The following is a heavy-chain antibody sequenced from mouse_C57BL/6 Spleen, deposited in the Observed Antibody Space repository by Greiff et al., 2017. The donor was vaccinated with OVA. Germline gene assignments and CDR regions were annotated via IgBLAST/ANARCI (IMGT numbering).Heavy chain of an antibody. Sequence: VKLVESGPGLVAPSQSLSITCTVSGFSLTSYGVHWVRQPPGKGLEWLVVIWSDGSTTYNSALKSRLSISKVNSKSQVFLKMNSLQTDDTAMYDCARQDYGSSFYAMDYWGQGTSVTVSS. D-gene: IGHD1-1*01. CDR1: GFSLTSYG. CDR3: ARQDYGSSFYAMDY. V-gene: IGHV2-6-1*01. CDR2: IWSDGST. J-gene: IGHJ4*01.